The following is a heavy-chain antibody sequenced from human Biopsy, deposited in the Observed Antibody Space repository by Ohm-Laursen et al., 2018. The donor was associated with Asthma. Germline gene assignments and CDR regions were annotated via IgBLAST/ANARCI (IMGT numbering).Heavy chain of an antibody. CDR1: GGSISSFY. CDR3: VRAVRNEQWLAPFDY. J-gene: IGHJ4*02. CDR2: VYWTGST. Sequence: SDTLSLTCRVYGGSISSFYWSWIRQSPEKGLEWMGHVYWTGSTNYNPSLKSRITMSVDTSKNRMFLELTSVTAADTAIYYCVRAVRNEQWLAPFDYWGQGKPVTVSS. D-gene: IGHD6-19*01. V-gene: IGHV4-59*07.